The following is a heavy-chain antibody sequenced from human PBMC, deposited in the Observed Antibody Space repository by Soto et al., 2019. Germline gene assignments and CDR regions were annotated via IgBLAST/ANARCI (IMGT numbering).Heavy chain of an antibody. J-gene: IGHJ6*02. CDR2: SSNRDRST. CDR3: ARAWKIEKFGVISLSKGLYV. CDR1: GFIFSDYY. D-gene: IGHD3-3*01. Sequence: QVQLVESGGGLVKPGGSLRLSCAASGFIFSDYYMTWIRQAPGKGLEWLSCSSNRDRSTYYADSVKDRFVVSKDNAKNLVYLQRNSLRAEDTAVYCCARAWKIEKFGVISLSKGLYVWGHGTTVTVSS. V-gene: IGHV3-11*01.